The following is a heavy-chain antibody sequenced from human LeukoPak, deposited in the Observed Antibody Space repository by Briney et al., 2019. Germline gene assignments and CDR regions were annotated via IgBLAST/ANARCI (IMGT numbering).Heavy chain of an antibody. V-gene: IGHV1-8*01. CDR1: GYTFTSYD. Sequence: ASVKVSCKASGYTFTSYDINWVRQATGQGLEWMGRMNPNSGNTGYAQKFQGRVTMTRNTSISTAYMELSSLRSEDTAVYYCARVRYSSSWYGVNWFDPWGQGTLVTVSS. J-gene: IGHJ5*02. CDR3: ARVRYSSSWYGVNWFDP. CDR2: MNPNSGNT. D-gene: IGHD6-13*01.